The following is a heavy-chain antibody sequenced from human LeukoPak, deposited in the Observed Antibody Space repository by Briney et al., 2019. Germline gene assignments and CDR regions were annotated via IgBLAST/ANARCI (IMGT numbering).Heavy chain of an antibody. V-gene: IGHV4-39*07. CDR1: GGSISSCSYY. J-gene: IGHJ6*03. Sequence: PSETLSLTCTVSGGSISSCSYYWGWIRQPPGKGLEWIGSIYYSGSTYYNPSLKSRVTISVDTSKNQFSLKLSSVTAADTAVYYCARVPPELLWFGELSKYYYYYYYMDVWGKGTTVTVSS. CDR3: ARVPPELLWFGELSKYYYYYYYMDV. D-gene: IGHD3-10*01. CDR2: IYYSGST.